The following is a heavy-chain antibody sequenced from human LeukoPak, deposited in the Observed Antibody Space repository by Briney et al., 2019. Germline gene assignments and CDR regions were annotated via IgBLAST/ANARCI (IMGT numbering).Heavy chain of an antibody. CDR3: ARDPGYSSTGVDAFDI. CDR1: GFTFSNYA. CDR2: ISSSGSYI. J-gene: IGHJ3*02. V-gene: IGHV3-48*02. Sequence: AGGSLRLSCAASGFTFSNYAMSWVRQAPGKGLEWVSYISSSGSYIQYAESVKGRFTISRDNAEKSLFLQMNSLRDEDTAVYYCARDPGYSSTGVDAFDIWGRGTMVTVSS. D-gene: IGHD6-13*01.